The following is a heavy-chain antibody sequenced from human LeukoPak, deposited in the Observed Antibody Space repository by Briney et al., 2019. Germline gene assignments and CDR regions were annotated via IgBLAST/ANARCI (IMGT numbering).Heavy chain of an antibody. J-gene: IGHJ3*02. V-gene: IGHV3-66*01. D-gene: IGHD3-22*01. CDR2: IYDDGNT. Sequence: GGSLRLSCAASGFTFDDYAMHWVRQAPGKGLEWVSVIYDDGNTYYADSVKGRFTISRDNSKNTLYLQMNSLRAEDTAVYYCARDLQAGDSSGYYLDAFDIWGQGTMVTVSS. CDR1: GFTFDDYA. CDR3: ARDLQAGDSSGYYLDAFDI.